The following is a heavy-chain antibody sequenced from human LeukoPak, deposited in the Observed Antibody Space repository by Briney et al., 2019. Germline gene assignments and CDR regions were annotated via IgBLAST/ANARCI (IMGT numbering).Heavy chain of an antibody. CDR1: GYTFTSYG. Sequence: ASVKVSCKASGYTFTSYGISWVRQAPGQGLEWMGWISAYNGNTNYAQKLQGRVTMTTDTSTSTAYMELRSLRSDDTAVYYCARERTYYDFWSGYYTEYYFDYWGQGTLVTVSS. J-gene: IGHJ4*02. V-gene: IGHV1-18*01. CDR3: ARERTYYDFWSGYYTEYYFDY. CDR2: ISAYNGNT. D-gene: IGHD3-3*01.